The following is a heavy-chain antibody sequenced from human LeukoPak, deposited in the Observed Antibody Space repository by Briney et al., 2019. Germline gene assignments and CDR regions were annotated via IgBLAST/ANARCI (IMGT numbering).Heavy chain of an antibody. Sequence: SDTLSLTCTVSGGSIRRYYWRWIRQPAGKGLEWIGRTYTSGRTNYNPSLKSRVTLSVDTPQNQFSLQLTSVTAAETAVYHGGRGDYGSGTYLWGSWGQGILVTVSS. CDR3: GRGDYGSGTYLWGS. V-gene: IGHV4-4*07. D-gene: IGHD3-10*01. J-gene: IGHJ5*02. CDR2: TYTSGRT. CDR1: GGSIRRYY.